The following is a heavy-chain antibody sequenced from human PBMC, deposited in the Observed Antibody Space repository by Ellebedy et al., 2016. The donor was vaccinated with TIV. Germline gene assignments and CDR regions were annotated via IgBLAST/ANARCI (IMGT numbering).Heavy chain of an antibody. J-gene: IGHJ6*02. CDR1: GFTFSSYA. Sequence: GESLKISCAASGFTFSSYAMSWVRQAPGKGLEWVSAISGSGGSTYYADSVKGRFTISRDNSKNTLYLQMNSLRAEDTAVYYCAKGYCSSRCGMDVWGQGTTVTVSS. D-gene: IGHD2-2*01. V-gene: IGHV3-23*01. CDR3: AKGYCSSRCGMDV. CDR2: ISGSGGST.